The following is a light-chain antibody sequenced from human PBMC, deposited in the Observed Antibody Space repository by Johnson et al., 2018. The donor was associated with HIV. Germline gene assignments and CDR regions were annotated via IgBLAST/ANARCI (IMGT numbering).Light chain of an antibody. CDR2: ENT. J-gene: IGLJ1*01. V-gene: IGLV1-51*02. Sequence: QSVLTQPPSVSAAPGQKVTISCSGSSSNIGNNYVSWYQQLPGTAPKLLIYENTKRPSGIPDRFSGSKSGPSATLGITGLQTGGEADYYCGTWDTSLSAGGVFGTGTKVTVL. CDR1: SSNIGNNY. CDR3: GTWDTSLSAGGV.